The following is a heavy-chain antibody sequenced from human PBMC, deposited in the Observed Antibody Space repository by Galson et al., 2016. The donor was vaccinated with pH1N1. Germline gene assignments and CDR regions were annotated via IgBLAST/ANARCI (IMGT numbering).Heavy chain of an antibody. CDR3: ARGDFVVGEGGYNGLDV. CDR2: IYHSDHSGST. J-gene: IGHJ6*02. CDR1: GDSITSHY. Sequence: SETLSLTCLVSGDSITSHYWSWIRQSPERGLEWIGYIYHSDHSGSTKYNPYLKSRVTMSVDTSRSQFSLNLSSVTATDTAVYYCARGDFVVGEGGYNGLDVWGQGTTVTVSS. D-gene: IGHD1-26*01. V-gene: IGHV4-59*11.